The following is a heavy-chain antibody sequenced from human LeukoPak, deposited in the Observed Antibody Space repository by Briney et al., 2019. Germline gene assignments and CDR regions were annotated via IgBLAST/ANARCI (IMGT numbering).Heavy chain of an antibody. V-gene: IGHV3-33*01. CDR3: AREWGPIAVSGGPGY. J-gene: IGHJ4*02. D-gene: IGHD6-19*01. CDR2: IWFDGRNK. CDR1: GFTFSHYA. Sequence: PGTSLRLSCATSGFTFSHYAFHWVRQAPGKGLEWVALIWFDGRNKFHADSVKGRFTISRDNSKNTLFLQMNSLRAEDTAVYYCAREWGPIAVSGGPGYWGQGALVTVSS.